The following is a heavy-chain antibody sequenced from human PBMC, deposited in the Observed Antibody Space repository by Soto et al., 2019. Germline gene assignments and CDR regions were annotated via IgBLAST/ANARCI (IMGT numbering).Heavy chain of an antibody. CDR3: ARENYGSGSYDY. CDR1: GGSISSYY. Sequence: SETLSLTCTVSGGSISSYYWSWIRQPPGKGLEWIGYIYYSGSTNYNPSLKSRVTISVDTSKNQFSLKLSSVTAADTAVYYCARENYGSGSYDYWGQGTLVTVPQ. D-gene: IGHD3-10*01. J-gene: IGHJ4*02. CDR2: IYYSGST. V-gene: IGHV4-59*01.